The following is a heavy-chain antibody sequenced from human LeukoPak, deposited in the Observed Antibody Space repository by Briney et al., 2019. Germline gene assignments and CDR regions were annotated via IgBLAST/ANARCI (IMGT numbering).Heavy chain of an antibody. V-gene: IGHV4-4*07. CDR2: IYTSGST. D-gene: IGHD3-10*01. CDR3: ARSGVLLYYYYMDV. Sequence: SETLSLTCTVSGGSISSYYWSWIRQPAGKGLEWIGRIYTSGSTNYNPSLKSRVTMSVDTSKNQFSLKLSSVTAADTAVYYCARSGVLLYYYYMDVWGKGTTVTVSS. J-gene: IGHJ6*03. CDR1: GGSISSYY.